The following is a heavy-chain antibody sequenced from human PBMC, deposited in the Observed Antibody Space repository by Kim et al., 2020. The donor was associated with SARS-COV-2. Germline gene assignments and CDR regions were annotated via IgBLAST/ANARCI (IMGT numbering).Heavy chain of an antibody. Sequence: GGSLRLSCAASGFTFRNYALHWVRQAPGKGLEWVAVISYDGSNKYYADSVKGRFTFSIANSKSTHTPHLKSSKMNNTDLYFYYSTLAHGLASPFFYGM. CDR2: ISYDGSNK. CDR3: YSTLAHGLASPFFYGM. D-gene: IGHD3-22*01. V-gene: IGHV3-30*04. J-gene: IGHJ6*01. CDR1: GFTFRNYA.